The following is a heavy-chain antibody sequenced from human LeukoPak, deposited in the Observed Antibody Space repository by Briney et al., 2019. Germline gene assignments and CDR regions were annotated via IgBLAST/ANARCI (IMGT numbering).Heavy chain of an antibody. D-gene: IGHD6-19*01. CDR1: GGSISSSSYY. CDR3: ARLEYDGSGWPKFDY. J-gene: IGHJ4*02. CDR2: IYYSGST. Sequence: PSETLSLTCTVSGGSISSSSYYWGWIRQPPGKGLVWIGSIYYSGSTYYNPSLKSRVTISVDTSKNQFSLKLSSVTAADTAVYYCARLEYDGSGWPKFDYWGQGTLVTVSS. V-gene: IGHV4-39*01.